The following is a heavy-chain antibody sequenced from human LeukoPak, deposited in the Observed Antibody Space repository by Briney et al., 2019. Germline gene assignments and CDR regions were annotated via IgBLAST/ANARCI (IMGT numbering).Heavy chain of an antibody. D-gene: IGHD2-21*02. Sequence: SSVKVSCKASVGTFSSYAISWLRQAPGQGLEWMGGSIPIFGTANYAQKFQGRVTLNADESKSTDYMELSSLRSENTAVYYCARNSGRINCGGDXXFDXXXQGXLVTV. CDR3: ARNSGRINCGGDXXFDX. CDR1: VGTFSSYA. J-gene: IGHJ4*02. CDR2: SIPIFGTA. V-gene: IGHV1-69*13.